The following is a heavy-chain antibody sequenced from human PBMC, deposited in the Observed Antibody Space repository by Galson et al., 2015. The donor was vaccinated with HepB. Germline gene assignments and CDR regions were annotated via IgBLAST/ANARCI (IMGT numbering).Heavy chain of an antibody. CDR3: AKEGGGVLVLMVVH. CDR1: GFTFSSYA. CDR2: ISGSGGST. J-gene: IGHJ4*02. Sequence: SLRLSCAASGFTFSSYAMSWVRQAPGKGLEWVSAISGSGGSTYYADSVKGRFTISRDNSKNALYLQMNSLRAEDTAVYYCAKEGGGVLVLMVVHWGQGTLVTVSS. D-gene: IGHD2-8*01. V-gene: IGHV3-23*01.